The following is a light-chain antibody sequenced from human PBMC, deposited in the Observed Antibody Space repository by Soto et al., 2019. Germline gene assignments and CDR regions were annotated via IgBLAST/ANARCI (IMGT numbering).Light chain of an antibody. CDR3: QQYGSWT. CDR2: GTS. J-gene: IGKJ1*01. CDR1: QTISSNN. Sequence: EIVLTQSPGTLSVSPGERATLSCRASQTISSNNLDWYQQKPGQAPSLLIYGTSSRATGIPDRFSGSGSGTDFTLTISRLETEDSAIYYCQQYGSWTFGQGTKVEI. V-gene: IGKV3-20*01.